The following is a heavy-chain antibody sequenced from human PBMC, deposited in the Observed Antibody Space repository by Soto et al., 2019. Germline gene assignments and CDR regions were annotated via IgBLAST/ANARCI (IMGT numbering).Heavy chain of an antibody. D-gene: IGHD2-2*01. V-gene: IGHV1-2*02. CDR1: GYQFTGSY. Sequence: QVRLVQSGADVQRPGASMNISCQANGYQFTGSYLHWVRRAPGHGLQWMGMINPDTGSTTYAETFQERVTMTTDKSAGTVFLGLGRLTSDDTATYYCARQYCSGTSCYWYFDFWGQGTLVSVSS. CDR2: INPDTGST. J-gene: IGHJ4*02. CDR3: ARQYCSGTSCYWYFDF.